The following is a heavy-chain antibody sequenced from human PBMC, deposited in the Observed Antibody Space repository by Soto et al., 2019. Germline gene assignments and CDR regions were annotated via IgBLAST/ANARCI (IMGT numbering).Heavy chain of an antibody. V-gene: IGHV1-2*02. Sequence: QVQLVQSGAEVRKPGASVKVSCNVTGYTFSGHYLHWVRQAPGQGLEWMGWINPKSGGTNYAQKFQDRVTMTADTSVSAASMALTSLRYDDTAVFYCARGLYSSPAYFCDSGGQGTLVTVSS. J-gene: IGHJ4*02. CDR3: ARGLYSSPAYFCDS. CDR2: INPKSGGT. CDR1: GYTFSGHY. D-gene: IGHD6-13*01.